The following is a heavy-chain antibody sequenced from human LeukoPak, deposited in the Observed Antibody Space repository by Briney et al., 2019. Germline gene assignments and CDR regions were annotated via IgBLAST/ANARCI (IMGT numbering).Heavy chain of an antibody. V-gene: IGHV4-59*01. CDR3: ARNQWLPFDAFDV. Sequence: SETLSLTCTVSGGSISGFYWSWIRQPPGKGLEWIGYIHYSGNINYSPSLESRVTISVDTSKNQFSLKLSSATAADTALYYCARNQWLPFDAFDVWGRGTMVTVSS. D-gene: IGHD5-12*01. CDR1: GGSISGFY. J-gene: IGHJ3*01. CDR2: IHYSGNI.